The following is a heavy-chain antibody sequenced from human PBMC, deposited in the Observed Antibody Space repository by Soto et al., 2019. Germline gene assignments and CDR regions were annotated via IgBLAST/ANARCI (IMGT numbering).Heavy chain of an antibody. Sequence: GXSXKVSFKATGYTXSSYDSHLVRQATGQGLESMGWMNPNSGNTGYAQKFQGRVTMTRNTSISTAYMAMSRMRSEATAVYYCARAVMRYFLWFDPWGQGTVVTGST. J-gene: IGHJ5*02. D-gene: IGHD3-9*01. CDR1: GYTXSSYD. CDR3: ARAVMRYFLWFDP. V-gene: IGHV1-8*01. CDR2: MNPNSGNT.